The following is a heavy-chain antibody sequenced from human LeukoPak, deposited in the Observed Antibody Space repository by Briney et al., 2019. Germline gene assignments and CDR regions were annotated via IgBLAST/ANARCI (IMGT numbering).Heavy chain of an antibody. CDR1: GFNFIAYQ. Sequence: ASVKVSCETSGFNFIAYQIHWVRQAPRQGLEWMGWINPNSGDTNYAENFQDRVTMTTDTSITTAYMELSRLRSDDTAVYYCARDYVGDNWFDPWVQGTLVTVSS. V-gene: IGHV1-2*02. CDR2: INPNSGDT. J-gene: IGHJ5*02. CDR3: ARDYVGDNWFDP. D-gene: IGHD3-16*01.